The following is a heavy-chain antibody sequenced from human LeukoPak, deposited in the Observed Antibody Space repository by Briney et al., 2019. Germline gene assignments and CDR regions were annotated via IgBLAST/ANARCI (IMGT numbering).Heavy chain of an antibody. J-gene: IGHJ6*02. CDR1: GGSISSGDYY. CDR3: AERRATDYYYGMDV. V-gene: IGHV4-30-4*01. Sequence: SETLSLTCTVSGGSISSGDYYWSWLRQPPGKGLEWIGYIYYSGSTYYNPSLKSRVTISVDTSKNQFSLKLSSVTAADTAVYHCAERRATDYYYGMDVWGQGTTVTVSS. CDR2: IYYSGST.